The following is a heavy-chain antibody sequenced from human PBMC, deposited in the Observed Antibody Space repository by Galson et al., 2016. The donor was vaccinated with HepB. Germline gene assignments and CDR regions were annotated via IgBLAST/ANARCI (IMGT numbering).Heavy chain of an antibody. J-gene: IGHJ4*02. CDR2: MNPDSGNT. D-gene: IGHD1-1*01. V-gene: IGHV1-8*02. Sequence: SVKVSCKASGGTFSNFAFNWIRQAPGQGLEWMGWMNPDSGNTGPAQRFQDRISMTRNTSISTAYMELSSLRSEDTAMYYCARGGNWRNYFDYWGQGALVTVSS. CDR3: ARGGNWRNYFDY. CDR1: GGTFSNFA.